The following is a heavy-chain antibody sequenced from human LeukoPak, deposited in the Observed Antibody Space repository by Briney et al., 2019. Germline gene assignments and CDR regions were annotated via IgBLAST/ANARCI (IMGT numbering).Heavy chain of an antibody. Sequence: GASVKVSCKASGYTFTSYAMNWVRQAPGQGLEWMGWINTNTGNPTYAQGFTGRFVFSLDTSVSTAYLQISSLKAEDTAVYYCARDNVGTAAGTVGYYYYGMDVWGQGTTVTVSS. CDR1: GYTFTSYA. D-gene: IGHD6-13*01. CDR3: ARDNVGTAAGTVGYYYYGMDV. J-gene: IGHJ6*02. CDR2: INTNTGNP. V-gene: IGHV7-4-1*02.